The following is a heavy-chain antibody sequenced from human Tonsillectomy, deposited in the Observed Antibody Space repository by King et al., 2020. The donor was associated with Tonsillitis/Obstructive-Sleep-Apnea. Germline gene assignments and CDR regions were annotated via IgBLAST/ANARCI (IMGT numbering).Heavy chain of an antibody. CDR1: GYSFTNHW. D-gene: IGHD3-22*01. J-gene: IGHJ2*01. CDR2: IYPDDSDS. CDR3: ARDSRSVVDNWYFDL. V-gene: IGHV5-51*03. Sequence: EVQLVESGAEVKKPGESLKISCQGSGYSFTNHWIGWVRQMPGKGLEWMGIIYPDDSDSRYSPSFQGQVTFSADKSINTVYLQGGSLKTSDTAIYFCARDSRSVVDNWYFDLWGRGTLVTVSS.